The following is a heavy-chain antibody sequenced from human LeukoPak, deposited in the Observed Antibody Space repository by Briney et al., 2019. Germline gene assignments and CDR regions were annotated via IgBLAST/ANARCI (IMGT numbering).Heavy chain of an antibody. J-gene: IGHJ4*02. CDR1: GFTFSSYG. CDR2: IISNGEST. Sequence: GGSLRLSCAASGFTFSSYGMHWVRQAPGKGLEYVSAIISNGESTYYSDSVKDRFTISRDNSKNTLYLQMSSLRPEDTAVYYCVKSASTWYLFDYWGQGTPVTVSS. V-gene: IGHV3-64*03. D-gene: IGHD6-13*01. CDR3: VKSASTWYLFDY.